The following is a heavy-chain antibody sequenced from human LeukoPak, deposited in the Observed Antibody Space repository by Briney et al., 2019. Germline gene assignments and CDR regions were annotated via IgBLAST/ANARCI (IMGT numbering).Heavy chain of an antibody. CDR3: TTYYDSSGYDY. V-gene: IGHV4-4*02. D-gene: IGHD3-22*01. J-gene: IGHJ4*02. CDR2: IYHTGST. CDR1: GGSISSSNW. Sequence: SGTLSLTCAVSGGSISSSNWWSWVGQTPGKGLEWIGEIYHTGSTIYNPSLKSRVAISVDKSNNHFSLKLRSVTAADTAVYYCTTYYDSSGYDYWGQGTLVTVSS.